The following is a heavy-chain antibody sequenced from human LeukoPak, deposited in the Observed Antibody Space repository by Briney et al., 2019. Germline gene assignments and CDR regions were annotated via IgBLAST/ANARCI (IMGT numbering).Heavy chain of an antibody. Sequence: TSETLSLTCAVYGRSFSGYYWSWIRQPPGKGLEWIGEINQSGSTNYNPSLKSRVTISVDTSKNQFSLKLSSMTAADTAVYYCSRRGQLPFDYWGQGTLVTVSS. V-gene: IGHV4-34*01. CDR2: INQSGST. CDR1: GRSFSGYY. D-gene: IGHD2-2*01. CDR3: SRRGQLPFDY. J-gene: IGHJ4*02.